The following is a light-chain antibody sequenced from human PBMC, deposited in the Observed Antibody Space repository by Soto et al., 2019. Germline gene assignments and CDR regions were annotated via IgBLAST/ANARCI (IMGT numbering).Light chain of an antibody. CDR3: TSWTTSTTMI. CDR2: DVN. V-gene: IGLV2-14*03. Sequence: QSALTQPASVSGSPGQSITISCTGTRRDIGAYNFFSWYQQHPGEVPKLILYDVNVRPSGVSNRFSGSKSGNTASLTISGLQAEDEADYYCTSWTTSTTMIFGGGTKLTVL. J-gene: IGLJ2*01. CDR1: RRDIGAYNF.